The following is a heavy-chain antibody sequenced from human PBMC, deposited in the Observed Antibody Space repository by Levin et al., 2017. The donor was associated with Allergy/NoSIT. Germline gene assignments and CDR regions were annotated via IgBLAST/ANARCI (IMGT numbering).Heavy chain of an antibody. CDR1: GGSVSSGNYH. CDR3: ARVVDNWNVFYFDY. CDR2: INHSGGT. Sequence: SQTLSLTCSVSGGSVSSGNYHWSWIRQPPGKGLEWLGSINHSGGTTYNPSLRSRLTISLDTSKNQFSLQLASVTAADTAMYYCARVVDNWNVFYFDYWGQGTLVTVSS. D-gene: IGHD1-20*01. J-gene: IGHJ4*02. V-gene: IGHV4-61*01.